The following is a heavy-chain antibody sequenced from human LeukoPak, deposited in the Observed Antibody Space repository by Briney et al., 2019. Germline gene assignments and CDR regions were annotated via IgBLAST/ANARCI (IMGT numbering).Heavy chain of an antibody. Sequence: GGSLRLSCVGSGFTFSSYTMSWVRQAPGKGLKWVAGSSGSGDSRYYADSVKGRFTISRDNSKNTVFLQMNSLRAEDTAIYYCAKDLEDCGGDCYSSAEAFDIWGQGTMVTVSS. V-gene: IGHV3-23*01. D-gene: IGHD2-21*02. CDR2: SSGSGDSR. J-gene: IGHJ3*02. CDR3: AKDLEDCGGDCYSSAEAFDI. CDR1: GFTFSSYT.